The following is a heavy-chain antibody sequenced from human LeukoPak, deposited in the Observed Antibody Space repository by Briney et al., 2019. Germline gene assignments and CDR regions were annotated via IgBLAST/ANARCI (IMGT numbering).Heavy chain of an antibody. CDR1: GFTFDDYA. V-gene: IGHV3-9*01. Sequence: GGSLRLSCAASGFTFDDYAMHWVRQAPGKGLEWVSGISWNSGSIGYADSVKGRFTISRDNAKNSLYLQMNSLRAEDTALYYCAKDNKVVGYYSYYMDVWGKGTTVTVSS. J-gene: IGHJ6*03. CDR3: AKDNKVVGYYSYYMDV. CDR2: ISWNSGSI. D-gene: IGHD2-15*01.